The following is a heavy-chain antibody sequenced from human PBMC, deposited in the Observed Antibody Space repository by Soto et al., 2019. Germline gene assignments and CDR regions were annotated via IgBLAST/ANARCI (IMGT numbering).Heavy chain of an antibody. CDR3: ARDRKPIVVVPAAKLRNYGMDV. Sequence: GGSLRLSCAASGFTFSSYSMNWVRQAPGKGLEWVSSISSSSSYIYYADSVKGRFTISRDNAKNSLYLQMNSLRGEDTAVYYCARDRKPIVVVPAAKLRNYGMDVWGQGTTVTVSS. V-gene: IGHV3-21*01. CDR2: ISSSSSYI. D-gene: IGHD2-2*01. J-gene: IGHJ6*02. CDR1: GFTFSSYS.